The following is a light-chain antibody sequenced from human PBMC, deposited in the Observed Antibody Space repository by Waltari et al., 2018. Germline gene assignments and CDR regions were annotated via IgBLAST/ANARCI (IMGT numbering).Light chain of an antibody. CDR1: SSGVGGYNY. CDR2: DVS. CDR3: NSYASSNTRV. Sequence: QSALTQAASVSGSPGQPITISCTGTSSGVGGYNYVSWYQQHPGKAPKLIIYDVSKRPAGVSDRVSGSKSGNTASLTISGLQAEDEADYYCNSYASSNTRVFGGGTKRTVL. V-gene: IGLV2-14*03. J-gene: IGLJ3*02.